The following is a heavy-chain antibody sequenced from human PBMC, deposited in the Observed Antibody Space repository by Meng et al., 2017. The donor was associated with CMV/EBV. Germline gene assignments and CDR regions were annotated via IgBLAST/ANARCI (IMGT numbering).Heavy chain of an antibody. D-gene: IGHD7-27*01. J-gene: IGHJ4*02. CDR3: GRDLTGERDQ. CDR2: INTDGSFT. Sequence: ERRLVASGGVLVPPGGSLRLSCEDSGFTFSHYWMHWVRQVPGEGPVWVSRINTDGSFTSYADSVKGRFTISRDNAKNTLYLHMHGLRVDDSAVYYCGRDLTGERDQWGQGTLVTVSS. V-gene: IGHV3-74*03. CDR1: GFTFSHYW.